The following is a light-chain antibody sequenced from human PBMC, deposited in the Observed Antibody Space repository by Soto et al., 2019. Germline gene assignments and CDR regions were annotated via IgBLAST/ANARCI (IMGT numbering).Light chain of an antibody. J-gene: IGLJ1*01. CDR1: SSDVGGYNY. CDR2: EVS. Sequence: QSVLTQPASVSGSPGQSITISCTGTSSDVGGYNYVSWYQQHPGKAPKLMIYEVSNRPSGVSNRFSGSKSGNTASLTISGRQAEYEAEYYCSSYTSSSTYVFGTGTKLTVL. V-gene: IGLV2-14*01. CDR3: SSYTSSSTYV.